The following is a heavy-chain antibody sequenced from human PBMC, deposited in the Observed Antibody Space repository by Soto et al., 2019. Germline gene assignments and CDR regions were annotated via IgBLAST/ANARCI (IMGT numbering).Heavy chain of an antibody. D-gene: IGHD5-18*01. CDR1: GGSFSGYA. V-gene: IGHV1-69*06. Sequence: SVKISFEASGGSFSGYAIRGVRQAPGQGLEWMGGIIPIFGTANYAQKFQGRVTITADKSTSTAYMELSSLRSEDTAVYYCACGYSYGGDYYYYGMDFWGQGRTVTVSS. CDR3: ACGYSYGGDYYYYGMDF. J-gene: IGHJ6*02. CDR2: IIPIFGTA.